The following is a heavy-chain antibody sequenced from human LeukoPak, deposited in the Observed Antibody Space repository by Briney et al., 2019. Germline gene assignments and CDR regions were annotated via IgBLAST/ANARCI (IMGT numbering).Heavy chain of an antibody. V-gene: IGHV1-3*01. CDR1: GYTFTSYA. Sequence: ASVKVSCKASGYTFTSYAMHWVRQAPGQRLEWMGWINAGNGNTKYSQKFQGRVTITRDTSASTAYMELSSLRSEDTAVYYCAREDTYGSGSYNAFDIWGQGTMVTVSS. D-gene: IGHD3-10*01. CDR2: INAGNGNT. CDR3: AREDTYGSGSYNAFDI. J-gene: IGHJ3*02.